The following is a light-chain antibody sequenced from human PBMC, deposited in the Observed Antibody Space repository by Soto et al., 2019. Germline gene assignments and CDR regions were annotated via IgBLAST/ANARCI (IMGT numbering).Light chain of an antibody. Sequence: DIQMTQSPSSLSASVGDRVTITCRASQNIINYLNWYQQKPGKAPKLLIYDASSLESGVPSRFSGSGSGTEFTLTISSLQPDDFATYYCQQYNSYSGWTFGQGTKVDI. J-gene: IGKJ1*01. CDR2: DAS. V-gene: IGKV1-5*01. CDR3: QQYNSYSGWT. CDR1: QNIINY.